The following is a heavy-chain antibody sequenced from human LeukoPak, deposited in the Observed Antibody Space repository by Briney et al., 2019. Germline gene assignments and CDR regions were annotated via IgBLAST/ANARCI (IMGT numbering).Heavy chain of an antibody. Sequence: PSEILSLTCTVSGGSISSYYWSWIRQPPGKGLEWIGYIYYSGSTNHNPSLKSRVTASVDTSKNQFSLRLSLVTAADTAVYYCARHADYGAYLDYWGQGTLVTVSS. J-gene: IGHJ4*02. D-gene: IGHD4-17*01. V-gene: IGHV4-59*08. CDR3: ARHADYGAYLDY. CDR2: IYYSGST. CDR1: GGSISSYY.